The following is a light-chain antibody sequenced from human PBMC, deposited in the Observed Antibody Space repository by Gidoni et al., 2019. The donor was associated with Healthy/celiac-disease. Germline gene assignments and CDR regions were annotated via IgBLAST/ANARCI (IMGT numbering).Light chain of an antibody. J-gene: IGKJ1*01. V-gene: IGKV1-5*03. CDR1: QSISGW. CDR2: KAS. Sequence: DIQMTQSPSTLSASVGDRVTITCRASQSISGWLAWYQQKPGKAPKLLIYKASSLESGVPSRFSGSGSGTEFTLTISSLQPDDFATYYCQQYSTFRTFGQGTKVEIK. CDR3: QQYSTFRT.